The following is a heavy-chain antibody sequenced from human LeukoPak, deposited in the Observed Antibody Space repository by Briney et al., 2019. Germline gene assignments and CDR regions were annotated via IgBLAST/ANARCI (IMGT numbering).Heavy chain of an antibody. D-gene: IGHD6-19*01. CDR3: ARGWDSSGSSDYFDY. CDR1: GDSVSSNSAA. CDR2: TYYRSKWYN. Sequence: SQTLSLTCAISGDSVSSNSAAWNWLRQSPSRGLEWLGRTYYRSKWYNDYAVSVKSRITINPDTSKNQFSLQLNSVTPEDTAVYYCARGWDSSGSSDYFDYWGQGTLVTVSS. J-gene: IGHJ4*02. V-gene: IGHV6-1*01.